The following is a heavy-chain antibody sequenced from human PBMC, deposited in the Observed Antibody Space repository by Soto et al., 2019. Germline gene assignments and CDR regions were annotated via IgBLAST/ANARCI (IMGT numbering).Heavy chain of an antibody. CDR2: IIPIFGTA. V-gene: IGHV1-69*13. CDR3: ARCVRDNWNNDAFDI. J-gene: IGHJ3*02. Sequence: SVKGSCKASGGTFSSYAISWVRQAPGQGLEWMGGIIPIFGTANYAQKFQGRVTITADEATSTAYMELSSLRSEDTAVYYCARCVRDNWNNDAFDIWGQGTMVTVSS. CDR1: GGTFSSYA. D-gene: IGHD1-1*01.